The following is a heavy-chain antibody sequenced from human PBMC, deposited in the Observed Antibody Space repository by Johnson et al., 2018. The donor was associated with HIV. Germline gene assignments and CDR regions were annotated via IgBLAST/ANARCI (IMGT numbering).Heavy chain of an antibody. J-gene: IGHJ3*02. CDR1: GFTFDDYG. V-gene: IGHV3-13*01. CDR2: IGTAGDT. Sequence: EVQLVESGGGVVRPGGSLRLSCAASGFTFDDYGMSWVRQAPGKGLEWVSAIGTAGDTYYPGSVKGRFTISRENAKNSLYLQMNSLRAGDTAVYYCARAGDAFDIWGQGTMVTVSS. CDR3: ARAGDAFDI.